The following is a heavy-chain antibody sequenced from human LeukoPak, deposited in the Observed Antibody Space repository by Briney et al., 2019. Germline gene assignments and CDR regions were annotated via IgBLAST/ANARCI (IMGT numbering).Heavy chain of an antibody. CDR3: ARARSEYSSSSYNWFDP. CDR1: GGTFSSYA. J-gene: IGHJ5*02. V-gene: IGHV1-69*05. CDR2: IIPIFGTA. D-gene: IGHD6-6*01. Sequence: ASVKVSCKASGGTFSSYAISWVRQAPGQGLEWMGGIIPIFGTANYAQKFQGRVTITTDESTSTAYMELSRLRSEDTAVYYCARARSEYSSSSYNWFDPWGQGTLVTVSS.